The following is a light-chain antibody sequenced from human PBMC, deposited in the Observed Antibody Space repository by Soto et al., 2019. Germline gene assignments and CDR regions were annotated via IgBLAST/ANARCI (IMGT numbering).Light chain of an antibody. Sequence: DIQLTQSPSTLSASVGDRVTITCLASQSISSWLAWYQQKPGKAPKLLIYKASSLESGVPSRFSGSGSGTEFTLTISSLQPDDFATYYCQQYNSYSQAWTFGQGTKVDIK. J-gene: IGKJ1*01. V-gene: IGKV1-5*03. CDR3: QQYNSYSQAWT. CDR2: KAS. CDR1: QSISSW.